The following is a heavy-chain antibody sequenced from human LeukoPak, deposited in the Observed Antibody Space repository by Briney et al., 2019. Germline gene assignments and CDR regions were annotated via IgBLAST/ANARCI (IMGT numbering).Heavy chain of an antibody. Sequence: PSETLSLTCAVYGGSFSGYYWSWIRKPPGKGLDWIGEINHSGSTNYNPSINSRVTISVDTSKNQFSLKLSSVTAADTAVYYCARVLRSYYCGSGSLGDWFDPWGQGTLVTVSS. D-gene: IGHD3-10*01. V-gene: IGHV4-34*01. CDR3: ARVLRSYYCGSGSLGDWFDP. CDR1: GGSFSGYY. J-gene: IGHJ5*02. CDR2: INHSGST.